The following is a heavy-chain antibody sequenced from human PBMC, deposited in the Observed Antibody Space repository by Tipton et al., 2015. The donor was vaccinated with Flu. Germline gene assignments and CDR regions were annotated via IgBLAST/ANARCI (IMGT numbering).Heavy chain of an antibody. D-gene: IGHD1-1*01. CDR1: GDSIMNGGFY. J-gene: IGHJ6*02. CDR2: IYNSGTT. Sequence: TLSLTCRVSGDSIMNGGFYWTWIRQLPGKGLEWIGTIYNSGTTYYNPSLKSRVTISVDSSKNEFSLTLASLTAADTAVYYCARDLWNDRRAYYYYGVDVWGQGTTVTVSS. CDR3: ARDLWNDRRAYYYYGVDV. V-gene: IGHV4-31*03.